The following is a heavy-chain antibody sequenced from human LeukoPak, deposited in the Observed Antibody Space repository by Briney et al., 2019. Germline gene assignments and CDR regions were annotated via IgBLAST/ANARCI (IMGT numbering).Heavy chain of an antibody. J-gene: IGHJ4*02. D-gene: IGHD4-17*01. CDR3: ARGDTVTAFDY. CDR2: IYYSGST. Sequence: PSQTLSLTCTVSGGSISSGGYYWSWLRQHPGKGLEWIGYIYYSGSTYYNPSLKSRVTISVDTSKNQFSLKLSSVTAADTAVYYCARGDTVTAFDYWGQGTLVTVSS. CDR1: GGSISSGGYY. V-gene: IGHV4-31*03.